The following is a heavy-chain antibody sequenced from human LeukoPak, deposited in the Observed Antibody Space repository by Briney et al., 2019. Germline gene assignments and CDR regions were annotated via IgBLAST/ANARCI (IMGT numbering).Heavy chain of an antibody. CDR3: ARFEANRVVVYLDY. J-gene: IGHJ4*02. CDR2: IWHDGSQK. CDR1: GFSFSRYW. V-gene: IGHV3-7*05. D-gene: IGHD3-3*01. Sequence: GGSLRLSCAASGFSFSRYWMSWVRQAPGTGLEWVANIWHDGSQKYYMGSVKGRLTISRDNVKNSLYLEMDSLRAEDTAVYYCARFEANRVVVYLDYWGQGALITVSS.